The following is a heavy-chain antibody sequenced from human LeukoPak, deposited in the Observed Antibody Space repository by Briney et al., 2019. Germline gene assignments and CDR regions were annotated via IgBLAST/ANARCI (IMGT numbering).Heavy chain of an antibody. CDR2: MNPNSGNT. V-gene: IGHV1-8*01. Sequence: GASVKVSCKASGYTFTSYDINWVRQATGQGLEWMGWMNPNSGNTGYAQKFQGRVTMTRNTSISTAYMELSSLRSEDTAVYYCARGSPRTMIVGYNWFDPWGQGTLVTVSS. CDR3: ARGSPRTMIVGYNWFDP. J-gene: IGHJ5*02. D-gene: IGHD3-22*01. CDR1: GYTFTSYD.